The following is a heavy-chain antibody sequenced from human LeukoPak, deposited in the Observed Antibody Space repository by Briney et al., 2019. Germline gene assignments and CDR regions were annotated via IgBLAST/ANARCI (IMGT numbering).Heavy chain of an antibody. CDR1: GFTFSGSA. J-gene: IGHJ4*02. CDR2: IRSKANSYAT. CDR3: TRQSLYGSGSY. Sequence: GGSLRLSCAASGFTFSGSAMHWVRQASGKGLEWVGRIRSKANSYATAYAASVKGRFTISRDDSKNTAYLQMNSLKTEDTAVYYCTRQSLYGSGSYWGQGTLVTVSS. V-gene: IGHV3-73*01. D-gene: IGHD3-10*01.